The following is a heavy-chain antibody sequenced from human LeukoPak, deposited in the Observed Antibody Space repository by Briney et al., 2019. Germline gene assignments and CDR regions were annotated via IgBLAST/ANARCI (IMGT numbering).Heavy chain of an antibody. D-gene: IGHD4-17*01. V-gene: IGHV4-39*01. CDR2: IYYSGST. CDR1: GGSISSSSYY. Sequence: SETLSLTCTVSGGSISSSSYYWGWLRQPPGKGLEWIGSIYYSGSTYYNPSLKSRVTISVDTSKNQFSLKLSSVTAADTAVYYCARLYGDYSVYYWGQGTLVTVSS. J-gene: IGHJ4*02. CDR3: ARLYGDYSVYY.